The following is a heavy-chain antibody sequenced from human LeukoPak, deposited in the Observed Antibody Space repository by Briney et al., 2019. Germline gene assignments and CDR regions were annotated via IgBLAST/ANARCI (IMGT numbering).Heavy chain of an antibody. CDR2: ISGSGGST. J-gene: IGHJ3*02. CDR3: AKDNPRRWIAVAGRSDAFDI. D-gene: IGHD6-19*01. Sequence: PGGSLRLSCAASGFTFSSYAMSWVRQAPGKGLEWVSAISGSGGSTYYADSVKGRFTISRDNSKNTLYLQMNSLRAEDTAVYYCAKDNPRRWIAVAGRSDAFDIWGQGTMVTVSS. V-gene: IGHV3-23*01. CDR1: GFTFSSYA.